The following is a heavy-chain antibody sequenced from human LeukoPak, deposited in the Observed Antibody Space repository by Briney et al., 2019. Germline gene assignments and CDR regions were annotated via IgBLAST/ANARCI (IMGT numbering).Heavy chain of an antibody. Sequence: PGGPLRLSCAASGFTFSSYLMSWVRQAPGTGLEWVSSITSSSRYIYYADSVEGRFTISRDNAKNSLYLQMNSLRAEDTAVYYCTRQSYPNYDWYFDLWGRGTLVTVSS. D-gene: IGHD4/OR15-4a*01. J-gene: IGHJ2*01. CDR3: TRQSYPNYDWYFDL. CDR1: GFTFSSYL. CDR2: ITSSSRYI. V-gene: IGHV3-21*01.